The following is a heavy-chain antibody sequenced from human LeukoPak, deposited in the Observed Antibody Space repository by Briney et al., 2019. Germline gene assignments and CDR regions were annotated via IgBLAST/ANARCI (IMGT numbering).Heavy chain of an antibody. CDR1: GITLSGYW. CDR3: TRSLMD. D-gene: IGHD3-16*01. Sequence: GGSLRLSCAASGITLSGYWMHWVRQAPGKGLMWVSRINFDGSDTSYADLVKGRFTISRDNAKNTLFLQMNSLRAEDTAVYYCTRSLMDWGQGIRVTVSS. V-gene: IGHV3-74*01. J-gene: IGHJ4*02. CDR2: INFDGSDT.